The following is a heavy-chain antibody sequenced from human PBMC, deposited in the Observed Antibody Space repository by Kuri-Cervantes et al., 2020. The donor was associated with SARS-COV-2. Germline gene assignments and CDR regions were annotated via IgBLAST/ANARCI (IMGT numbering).Heavy chain of an antibody. J-gene: IGHJ4*02. CDR2: ISAYNGVT. CDR3: ARDPCGIDCWRRLDY. D-gene: IGHD2-21*01. V-gene: IGHV1-18*04. CDR1: GYTFTNYG. Sequence: ASVKVSCKASGYTFTNYGINWVRQAPGQGLEWMGWISAYNGVTFFAHNFQGRVTMTVDASTSTAYMELRSLRSDDTAAYYCARDPCGIDCWRRLDYWGQGTLVTVSS.